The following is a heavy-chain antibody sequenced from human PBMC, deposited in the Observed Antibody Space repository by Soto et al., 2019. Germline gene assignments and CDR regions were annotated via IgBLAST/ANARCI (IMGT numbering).Heavy chain of an antibody. CDR3: AKCYHSDVLFDY. Sequence: LRLSCAASGFTFSSYAMSWVRQAPGKGLEWVSAISGSGGSTYYADSVKGRFTISRDNSKNTLYLQMNSLRAEDTAVYYCAKCYHSDVLFDYWGQGTLVTVSS. J-gene: IGHJ4*02. CDR1: GFTFSSYA. D-gene: IGHD2-15*01. V-gene: IGHV3-23*01. CDR2: ISGSGGST.